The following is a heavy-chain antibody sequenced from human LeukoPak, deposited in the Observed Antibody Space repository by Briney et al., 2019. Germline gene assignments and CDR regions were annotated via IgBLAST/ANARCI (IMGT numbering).Heavy chain of an antibody. D-gene: IGHD4-11*01. J-gene: IGHJ4*02. Sequence: APVKVSCKASGYTFTPYYIHWVRQAPGQGLEWRGIINPIGGTTDYAQKFQGRVTMTRDTSTSTVYMELSSLRSEDTAVYYCARQQGLQNLNFDYWGQGTLVTVSS. V-gene: IGHV1-46*01. CDR1: GYTFTPYY. CDR2: INPIGGTT. CDR3: ARQQGLQNLNFDY.